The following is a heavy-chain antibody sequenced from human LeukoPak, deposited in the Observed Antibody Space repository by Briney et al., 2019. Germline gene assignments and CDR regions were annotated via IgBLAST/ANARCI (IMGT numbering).Heavy chain of an antibody. CDR2: IYYSGST. Sequence: SETLSLTCTVSGGSISSYYWSWIRQPPGKGLEWIGYIYYSGSTNYNPSLKSRVTISVDTSKNQFSLKLSSVTAADTAVYYCARDGVGYSSGWYRAFDAFDIWGQGTMVTVSS. J-gene: IGHJ3*02. CDR1: GGSISSYY. V-gene: IGHV4-59*01. CDR3: ARDGVGYSSGWYRAFDAFDI. D-gene: IGHD6-19*01.